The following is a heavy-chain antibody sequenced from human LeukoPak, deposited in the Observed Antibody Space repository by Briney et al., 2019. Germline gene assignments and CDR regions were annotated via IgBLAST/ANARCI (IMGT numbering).Heavy chain of an antibody. CDR1: GFTFSSYA. J-gene: IGHJ4*02. V-gene: IGHV3-23*01. CDR2: ISGSGGST. Sequence: PGGSLRLSCAASGFTFSSYAMSWVRQAPGKGLVWVSTISGSGGSTYYADSVVGRFTISRDNSKNTLYLLMSSLRAEDTAVYYCAKSFVVTAKVDYWGQGTLVTVSS. D-gene: IGHD2-21*02. CDR3: AKSFVVTAKVDY.